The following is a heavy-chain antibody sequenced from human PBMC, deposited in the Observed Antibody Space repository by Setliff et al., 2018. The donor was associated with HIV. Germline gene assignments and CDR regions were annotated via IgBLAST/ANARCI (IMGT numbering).Heavy chain of an antibody. J-gene: IGHJ6*03. CDR2: ISRNSDTI. Sequence: PGGSLRLSCAASGFIFSSYSMNWVRQAPGKGLEWVSYISRNSDTIYYADSVKGRFTISRDNAKNSLFLQMSSLTAEDTAVYYCARDPRASYLSYYYYHYLDVWGKGTTVTVSS. CDR3: ARDPRASYLSYYYYHYLDV. CDR1: GFIFSSYS. D-gene: IGHD3-16*02. V-gene: IGHV3-48*01.